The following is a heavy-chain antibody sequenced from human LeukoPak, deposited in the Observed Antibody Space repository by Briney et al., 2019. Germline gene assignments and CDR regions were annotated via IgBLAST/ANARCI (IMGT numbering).Heavy chain of an antibody. Sequence: ASVKVSCKASGGTFSSYAISWVRQAPGKGLEWMGGFDPEDGETIYAQKFQGRVTMTEDTSTDTAYMELSSLRSEDTAVYYCATMTRYYDSSGYYPQLNWFDPWGQGTLVTVSS. CDR1: GGTFSSYA. D-gene: IGHD3-22*01. CDR2: FDPEDGET. V-gene: IGHV1-24*01. J-gene: IGHJ5*02. CDR3: ATMTRYYDSSGYYPQLNWFDP.